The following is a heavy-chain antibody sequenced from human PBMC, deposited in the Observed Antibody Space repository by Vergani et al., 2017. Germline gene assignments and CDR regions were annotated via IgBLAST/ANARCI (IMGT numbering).Heavy chain of an antibody. CDR1: GFTFSNAW. Sequence: EVQLVESGGGLVKPGGSLRLSCAASGFTFSNAWMSWVRQAPGKGLEWVGRIKSKTDGGTTDYAAPVKGRFTISRDESKNTLDLQMNSRKTEDTAVYYCTTVGRFVWGATTWDAADYWGQGTLVTVSS. J-gene: IGHJ4*02. CDR3: TTVGRFVWGATTWDAADY. CDR2: IKSKTDGGTT. D-gene: IGHD1-26*01. V-gene: IGHV3-15*01.